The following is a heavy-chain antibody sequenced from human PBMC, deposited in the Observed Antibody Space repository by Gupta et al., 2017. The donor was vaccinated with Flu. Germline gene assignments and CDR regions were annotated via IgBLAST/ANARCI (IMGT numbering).Heavy chain of an antibody. CDR3: ARGGYCTSTSCRNWFDP. Sequence: PGKGLEWIGEINHVGSTNYNPPLKSRVTISVDTAKNQFSLKLSSVTAADTAIYYCARGGYCTSTSCRNWFDPWGQGTLVTVSS. D-gene: IGHD2-2*03. J-gene: IGHJ5*02. V-gene: IGHV4-34*01. CDR2: INHVGST.